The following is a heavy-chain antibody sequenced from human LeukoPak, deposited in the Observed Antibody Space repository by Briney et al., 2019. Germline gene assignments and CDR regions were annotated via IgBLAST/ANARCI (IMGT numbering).Heavy chain of an antibody. V-gene: IGHV3-23*01. CDR2: ISTAGYST. CDR1: GFTFSNYA. J-gene: IGHJ4*02. CDR3: AKDATGYSSGGGYFDY. D-gene: IGHD6-19*01. Sequence: GGSLRLSCAASGFTFSNYATSWVRHAPGKGQEWVSTISTAGYSTYYADSVKDRFTISRDNSENTLYLQMNSLRPEDTAIYYCAKDATGYSSGGGYFDYWGQGALVTVSS.